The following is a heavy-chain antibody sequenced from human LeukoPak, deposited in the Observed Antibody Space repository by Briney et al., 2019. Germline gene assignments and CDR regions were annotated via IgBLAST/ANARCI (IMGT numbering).Heavy chain of an antibody. CDR1: GFTFDDYA. CDR3: AKDLSSAITSALVLDV. CDR2: ITWNRDNI. J-gene: IGHJ6*02. Sequence: GGSLRLSCKVSGFTFDDYAMHWVRHTPGKGLEWVSGITWNRDNIGYGDSVKGRFTISRDNVKNVLYLQMNSLRPEDTALYYCAKDLSSAITSALVLDVWGQGTTVIVSS. D-gene: IGHD3-22*01. V-gene: IGHV3-9*01.